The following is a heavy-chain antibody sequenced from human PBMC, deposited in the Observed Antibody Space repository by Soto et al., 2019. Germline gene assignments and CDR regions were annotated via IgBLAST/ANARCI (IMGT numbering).Heavy chain of an antibody. Sequence: QLQLQESGPGLVKPSETLSLTCTVSGGSISSSSYYWGWIRQPPGKGLEWIGSIYYSGSTYYNPSLKSRVPISGDTSKNPFSLKLSSVTAADPAVYYCARRPKLYDYVWGTRGAFDIWGQGTMVTVSS. V-gene: IGHV4-39*01. D-gene: IGHD3-16*01. CDR2: IYYSGST. CDR1: GGSISSSSYY. J-gene: IGHJ3*02. CDR3: ARRPKLYDYVWGTRGAFDI.